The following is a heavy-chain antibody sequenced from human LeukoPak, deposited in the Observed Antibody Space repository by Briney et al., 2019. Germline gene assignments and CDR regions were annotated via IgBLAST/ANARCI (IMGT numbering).Heavy chain of an antibody. CDR2: IYSGGST. V-gene: IGHV3-66*01. CDR1: GFTFSSYW. Sequence: GGSLRLSCAASGFTFSSYWMSWVRQAPGKGLEWVSVIYSGGSTYYADSVKGRFTISRDNSKNTLCLQMNSLRAEDTAVYYCARGPHGTLKDVWGQGTTVTVSS. CDR3: ARGPHGTLKDV. J-gene: IGHJ6*02. D-gene: IGHD1-14*01.